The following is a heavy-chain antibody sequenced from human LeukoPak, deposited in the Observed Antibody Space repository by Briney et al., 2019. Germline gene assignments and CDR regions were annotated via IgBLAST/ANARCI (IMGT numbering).Heavy chain of an antibody. V-gene: IGHV1-2*02. CDR3: ARWSYGNYHYYYMDV. D-gene: IGHD5-18*01. Sequence: ASVKVSCKASGYTFTGYCMHWVRQAPGQGLEWMGWINPNSGGTNYAQKLQGRVTMTTDTSTSTAYMELRSLRSDDTAVYYCARWSYGNYHYYYMDVWGKGTTVTISS. J-gene: IGHJ6*03. CDR2: INPNSGGT. CDR1: GYTFTGYC.